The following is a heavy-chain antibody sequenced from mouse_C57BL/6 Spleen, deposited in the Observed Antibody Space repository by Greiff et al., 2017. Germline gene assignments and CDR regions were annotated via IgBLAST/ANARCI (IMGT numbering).Heavy chain of an antibody. CDR1: GYAFTNYL. D-gene: IGHD4-1*01. J-gene: IGHJ4*01. CDR3: EREGGWDDAMDY. CDR2: INPGSGGT. V-gene: IGHV1-54*01. Sequence: QVQLQQSGAELVRPGTSVKVSCKASGYAFTNYLIEWVKQRPGQGLEWIGVINPGSGGTNYNEKFKGKATLTADKSSSTAYMQLSSLTSEDSAVYFCEREGGWDDAMDYWGQGTSVTVSS.